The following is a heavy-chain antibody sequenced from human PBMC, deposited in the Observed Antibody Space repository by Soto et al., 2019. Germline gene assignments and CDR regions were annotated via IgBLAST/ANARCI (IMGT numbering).Heavy chain of an antibody. J-gene: IGHJ4*02. D-gene: IGHD3-22*01. CDR3: ARADSSGYYLTKLFDY. V-gene: IGHV1-18*01. CDR2: ISAYNGNT. CDR1: GYTFTSYG. Sequence: AASVKVSCKASGYTFTSYGISWVRQAPGQGLEWMGWISAYNGNTNYAQKLQGRVTMTTDTSTSTAYMELRSLRSDDTAVYYCARADSSGYYLTKLFDYWGQGTLVTVSS.